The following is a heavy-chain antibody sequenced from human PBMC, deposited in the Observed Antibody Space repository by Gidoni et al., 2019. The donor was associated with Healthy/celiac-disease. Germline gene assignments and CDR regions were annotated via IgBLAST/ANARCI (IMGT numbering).Heavy chain of an antibody. Sequence: QLQLQESGPGLVKPSETLSLTCTFSVGSISSSSSYWGWIRQPPGKGLEWIGSIYYSGRTYYNPSLKSRVTISVDTSKNQFSLKLSSVTAADTAVYYCARHCITIFGVVIIGVINNWFDPWGQGTLVTVSS. CDR2: IYYSGRT. V-gene: IGHV4-39*01. CDR3: ARHCITIFGVVIIGVINNWFDP. CDR1: VGSISSSSSY. D-gene: IGHD3-3*01. J-gene: IGHJ5*02.